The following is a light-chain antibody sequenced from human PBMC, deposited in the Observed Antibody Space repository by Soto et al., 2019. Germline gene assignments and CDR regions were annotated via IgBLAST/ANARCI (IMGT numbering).Light chain of an antibody. Sequence: QSVLTQPPSASGTPGQRVTNSCSGSSSNIGSNTVNWYQQLPGTAPKLLIYSNNQRPSGVPDRFSGSKSGTSASLAISGLQSEDEADYYCAAWDDSLNGHVFGGGTKVTVL. J-gene: IGLJ2*01. CDR1: SSNIGSNT. V-gene: IGLV1-44*01. CDR3: AAWDDSLNGHV. CDR2: SNN.